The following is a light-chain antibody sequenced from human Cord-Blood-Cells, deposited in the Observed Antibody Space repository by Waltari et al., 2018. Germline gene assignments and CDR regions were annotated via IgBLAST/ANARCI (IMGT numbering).Light chain of an antibody. J-gene: IGKJ4*01. V-gene: IGKV3-11*01. Sequence: EIVLTQSPATLSLSPWERATLSCRSSQRVSSYLAWYQQKPGQAPMLLIYDASNRATGIPARFSGSGSGTDCTLTISSLEPEDCADYYCQQRSNWVAFGGGTKVAIK. CDR1: QRVSSY. CDR3: QQRSNWVA. CDR2: DAS.